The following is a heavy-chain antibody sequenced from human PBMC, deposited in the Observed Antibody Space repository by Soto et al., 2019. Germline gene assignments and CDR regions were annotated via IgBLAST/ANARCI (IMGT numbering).Heavy chain of an antibody. Sequence: PSETPSITCTVSGGSITSDYSCWSWIRQPPGEGLEWIGDIFDSGTTYTNPSLRSQVAISLDTSKNHSSLTLSSVTAADTAVYYFARGPSGDQVSYSGLGAVVPVSS. V-gene: IGHV4-30-4*01. CDR3: ARGPSGDQVSY. J-gene: IGHJ4*02. CDR2: IFDSGTT. D-gene: IGHD7-27*01. CDR1: GGSITSDYSC.